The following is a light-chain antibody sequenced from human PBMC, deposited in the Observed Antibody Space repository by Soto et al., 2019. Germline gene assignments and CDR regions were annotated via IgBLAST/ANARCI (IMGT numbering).Light chain of an antibody. CDR2: GNN. V-gene: IGLV1-40*01. Sequence: QSVLTQPPSVSGAPGQRVTISCTGTSSNIGAGYDVHWYQQLPGTAPKLLIYGNNNRPSGVPDRFSGSKSGTPASLAITGLQAEDEADYYCQSYDSSLSAYVFGTGTKVTVL. CDR3: QSYDSSLSAYV. CDR1: SSNIGAGYD. J-gene: IGLJ1*01.